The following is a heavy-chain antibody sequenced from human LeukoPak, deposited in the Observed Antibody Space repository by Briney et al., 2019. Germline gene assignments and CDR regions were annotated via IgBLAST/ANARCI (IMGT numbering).Heavy chain of an antibody. J-gene: IGHJ6*03. D-gene: IGHD1-26*01. CDR1: GGSISSSNW. CDR2: IYHSGST. Sequence: PSGTLSLTCAVSGGSISSSNWWSWVRQPPGKGLEWIGEIYHSGSTNYNPSLKSRVTISVDTSKNQFSLKLSSVTAADTAVYHCARTGGSFYFYYYMDVWGKGTTVTVSS. CDR3: ARTGGSFYFYYYMDV. V-gene: IGHV4-4*02.